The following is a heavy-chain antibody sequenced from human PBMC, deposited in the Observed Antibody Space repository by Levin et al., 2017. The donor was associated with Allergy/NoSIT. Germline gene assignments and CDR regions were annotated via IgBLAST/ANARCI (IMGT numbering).Heavy chain of an antibody. CDR3: TRPGYSKGGGPDY. CDR2: IRSKANSYAT. CDR1: GFTFSGSA. Sequence: GGSLRLSCAASGFTFSGSAMHWVRQASGKGLEWVGRIRSKANSYATAYAASVKGRFTISRDDSKNTAYLQMNRLKTEDTAVYYCTRPGYSKGGGPDYWGQGTLVTVSS. J-gene: IGHJ4*02. V-gene: IGHV3-73*01. D-gene: IGHD5-18*01.